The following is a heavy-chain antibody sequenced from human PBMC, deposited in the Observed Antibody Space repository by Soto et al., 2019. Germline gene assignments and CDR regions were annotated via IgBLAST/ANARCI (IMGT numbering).Heavy chain of an antibody. Sequence: TLSLRCTVSGGSISSGGYYWSCIRQHPGKGLEWIGYIYYSGSTYYNPSLKSRVTISVDTSKNQFSLKLSSVTATDTAVYYCARDWFVEPAGSYYYYMDFWGKGTTVTVSS. CDR1: GGSISSGGYY. J-gene: IGHJ6*03. V-gene: IGHV4-31*03. CDR3: ARDWFVEPAGSYYYYMDF. CDR2: IYYSGST. D-gene: IGHD3-10*01.